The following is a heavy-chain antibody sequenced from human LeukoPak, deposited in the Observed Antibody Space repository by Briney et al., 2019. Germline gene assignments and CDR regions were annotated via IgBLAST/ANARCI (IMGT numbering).Heavy chain of an antibody. CDR1: GFSLSTSGVG. V-gene: IGHV4-39*07. CDR3: ARGEYSGSTYYFDY. J-gene: IGHJ4*02. D-gene: IGHD1-26*01. CDR2: INHSGST. Sequence: ESGPTLVKPTQTLTLTCTFSGFSLSTSGVGVGWIRQPPGKGLEWIGEINHSGSTNYNPSLKSRVTISVDTSKNQFSLKLSSVTAADTAVYYCARGEYSGSTYYFDYWGQGTLVTVSS.